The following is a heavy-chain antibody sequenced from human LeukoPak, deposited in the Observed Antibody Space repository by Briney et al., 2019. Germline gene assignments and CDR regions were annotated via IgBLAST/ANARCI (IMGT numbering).Heavy chain of an antibody. CDR2: ISSSGSNK. V-gene: IGHV3-11*01. CDR1: GITFSNYY. D-gene: IGHD3-22*01. Sequence: GGSLRLSCAASGITFSNYYMTWIRQAPGKGLEWVSYISSSGSNKYYADSVKGRFTISRDNAKNSLYLQMNSLRAEDTAVYYCSRLPLDYYDSGDLDVWGQGTTVTVSS. J-gene: IGHJ6*02. CDR3: SRLPLDYYDSGDLDV.